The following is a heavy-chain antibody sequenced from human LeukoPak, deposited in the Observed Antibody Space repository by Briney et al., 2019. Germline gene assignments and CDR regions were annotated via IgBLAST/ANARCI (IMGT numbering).Heavy chain of an antibody. CDR2: IIPIFGTA. J-gene: IGHJ3*02. Sequence: SVKVSCKASGGTFSSYAISWVRQAPGQRLEWMGRIIPIFGTANSAQKLQGRVTIATDESTSTAYMDLSSLRSEDTAVYYCARDVIVGDAFDIWGQGTMVTVSS. V-gene: IGHV1-69*05. CDR3: ARDVIVGDAFDI. D-gene: IGHD2-21*01. CDR1: GGTFSSYA.